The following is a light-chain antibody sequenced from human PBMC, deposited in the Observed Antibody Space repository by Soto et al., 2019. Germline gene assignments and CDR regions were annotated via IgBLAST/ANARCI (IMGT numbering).Light chain of an antibody. CDR2: AAS. J-gene: IGKJ1*01. CDR3: QQYNNWPPWT. Sequence: DIQMTQSPSSLSASVGDRVTITCRASQSISSYLNWYQQKPGKAPKLLIYAASSLQIGVPSRFSGSGSGTEFTLTISSLQSEDFAVYYCQQYNNWPPWTFGQGTKVDIK. CDR1: QSISSY. V-gene: IGKV1-39*01.